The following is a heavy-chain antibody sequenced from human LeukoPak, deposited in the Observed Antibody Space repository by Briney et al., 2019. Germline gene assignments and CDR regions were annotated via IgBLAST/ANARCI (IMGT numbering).Heavy chain of an antibody. CDR1: GGTFSSYA. CDR2: IIPILGIA. V-gene: IGHV1-69*04. D-gene: IGHD1-26*01. J-gene: IGHJ4*02. Sequence: RASVKVSCKASGGTFSSYAISWVRQAPGQGLEWMGRIIPILGIANYAQKFQGRVTITADKSTGTAYMELSSLRSEDTAVYYCARARELPYFDYWGQGTLVTVSS. CDR3: ARARELPYFDY.